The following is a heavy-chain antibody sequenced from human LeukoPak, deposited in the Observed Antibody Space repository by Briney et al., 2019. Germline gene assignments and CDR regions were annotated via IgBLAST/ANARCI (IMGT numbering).Heavy chain of an antibody. D-gene: IGHD1-26*01. J-gene: IGHJ4*02. V-gene: IGHV3-23*01. CDR2: ITPSGDGT. Sequence: GSLGLSCAASGFTFSSRGMSWVRQAPGKGLGWGSSITPSGDGTYYAASVKGRLTISRDNSKNTLYLQMNSLRAEDTAVYYCAKGQKWELGLLDYWGQGTLVTVSS. CDR3: AKGQKWELGLLDY. CDR1: GFTFSSRG.